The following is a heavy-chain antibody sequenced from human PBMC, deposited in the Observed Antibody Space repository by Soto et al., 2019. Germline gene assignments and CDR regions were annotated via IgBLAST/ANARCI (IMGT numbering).Heavy chain of an antibody. CDR3: ARQIDYDFWSGYPPTYYMDV. CDR1: GFTFSDYY. Sequence: GGSLRHSCGASGFTFSDYYMSWIRPAPGEGPEGVSYISSSGSTIYYADSVKGRFTISRDNAKNSLYLQMNSLRAEDTAVYYCARQIDYDFWSGYPPTYYMDVWGKGTTVTSP. V-gene: IGHV3-11*01. J-gene: IGHJ6*03. D-gene: IGHD3-3*01. CDR2: ISSSGSTI.